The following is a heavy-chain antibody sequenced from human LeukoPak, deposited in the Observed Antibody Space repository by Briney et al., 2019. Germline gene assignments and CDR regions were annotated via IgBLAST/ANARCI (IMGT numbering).Heavy chain of an antibody. CDR2: IHHSVGI. CDR3: ARRGPVTIADY. CDR1: GGFLSSGTW. Sequence: PSETLSLTCAVSGGFLSSGTWWGWFRHPPGKGLEWIGKIHHSVGINYNPSLKSRIAISMDKSKNHFSLDVTSMTAADTAMYFCARRGPVTIADYWGRRTLVTVSS. D-gene: IGHD4-11*01. V-gene: IGHV4-4*02. J-gene: IGHJ4*02.